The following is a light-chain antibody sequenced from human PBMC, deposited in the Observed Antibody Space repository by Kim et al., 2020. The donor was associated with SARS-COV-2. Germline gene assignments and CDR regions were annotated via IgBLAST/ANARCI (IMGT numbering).Light chain of an antibody. J-gene: IGKJ3*01. V-gene: IGKV1-39*01. CDR1: QGISSH. CDR3: QQSYITPFT. CDR2: AAS. Sequence: ASVGGRVTITCRTTQGISSHLKWYQQKPGGAPKLLISAASTVQGGVPSRFSGSGSETDFTLTISSLQPEDFATYFCQQSYITPFTFGPGTKVDIK.